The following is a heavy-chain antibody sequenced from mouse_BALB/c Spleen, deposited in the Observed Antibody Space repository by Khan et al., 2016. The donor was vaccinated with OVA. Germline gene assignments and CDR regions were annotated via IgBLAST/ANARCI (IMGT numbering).Heavy chain of an antibody. CDR2: INPSTGYT. CDR3: ASSYNYDSSYYAMDY. D-gene: IGHD1-1*01. Sequence: QVQLKQSGAELAKPGASVKMSCKASGYTFTSYWMHWVKQRPGQGLEWIGYINPSTGYTAYNQKFKDKATLTADKSSSTAYMQLSSLTSEDSADYYCASSYNYDSSYYAMDYWGQGASVTVSS. V-gene: IGHV1-7*01. J-gene: IGHJ4*01. CDR1: GYTFTSYW.